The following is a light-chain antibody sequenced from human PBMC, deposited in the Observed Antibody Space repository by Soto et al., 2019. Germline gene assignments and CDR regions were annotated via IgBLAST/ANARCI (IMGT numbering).Light chain of an antibody. CDR2: EVT. J-gene: IGLJ2*01. V-gene: IGLV2-14*01. Sequence: QSALTQPASVSGSPGQSITISCTGTSSDVGGYNYVSWYQHHPDKAPKLIIYEVTIRPSGVSIRFSGSSSGNTASLTISGLQAEDEADYYCSSYTSSSTLVVFGGGTQLTVL. CDR3: SSYTSSSTLVV. CDR1: SSDVGGYNY.